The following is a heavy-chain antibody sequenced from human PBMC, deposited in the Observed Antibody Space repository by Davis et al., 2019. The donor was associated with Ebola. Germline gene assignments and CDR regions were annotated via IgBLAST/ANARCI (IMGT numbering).Heavy chain of an antibody. CDR2: IKQDGSEK. CDR3: AKGGYGPNYDAFDI. D-gene: IGHD1-7*01. J-gene: IGHJ3*02. CDR1: GFTFSSYW. V-gene: IGHV3-7*01. Sequence: GGSLRLSCAASGFTFSSYWMSWVRQAPGKGLEWVANIKQDGSEKYYADSVKGRFTISRDNSKNTLYLQMNSLRAEDTAVYYCAKGGYGPNYDAFDIWGQGTMVTVSS.